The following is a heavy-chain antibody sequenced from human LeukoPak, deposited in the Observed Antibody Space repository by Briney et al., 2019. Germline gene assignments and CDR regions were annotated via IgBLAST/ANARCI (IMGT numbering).Heavy chain of an antibody. V-gene: IGHV3-7*05. Sequence: PGGSLRLSCAASGFTFSSYWMDWVRQAPGKGLERVANLKPDGRDKYYTDSVKGRFTISRDNAKGSLYLQMNSLRAEDTAVYYCVRDLDFWGQGTLVTVSS. CDR1: GFTFSSYW. J-gene: IGHJ4*02. CDR2: LKPDGRDK. CDR3: VRDLDF.